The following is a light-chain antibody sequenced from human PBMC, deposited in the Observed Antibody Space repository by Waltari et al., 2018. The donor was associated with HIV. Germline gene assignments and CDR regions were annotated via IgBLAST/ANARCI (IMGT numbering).Light chain of an antibody. J-gene: IGLJ1*01. CDR3: CSYVGWSTILYV. V-gene: IGLV2-23*02. CDR2: EVS. CDR1: SSDVGSYNL. Sequence: QSALTQPASVSGSPGQSITISCTGTSSDVGSYNLVSWYQQHPGKAPKLMIYEVSKRPSGVSNLFSGSKSGNTAYLTISGLQAEDEADYYCCSYVGWSTILYVFGTGTKVTVL.